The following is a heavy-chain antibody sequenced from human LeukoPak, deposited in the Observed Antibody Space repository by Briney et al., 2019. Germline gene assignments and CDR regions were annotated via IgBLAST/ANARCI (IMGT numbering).Heavy chain of an antibody. Sequence: GGSLRLSCAASGFTFSSYSMNWVRQAPGKGLEWVSSISSSSSYIYYADSVRGRFTISRDNAKNSLYLQMNSLRAEDTAVYYCARLIVVEGDDYWGQGTLVTVSS. CDR2: ISSSSSYI. J-gene: IGHJ4*02. CDR3: ARLIVVEGDDY. V-gene: IGHV3-21*01. D-gene: IGHD3-22*01. CDR1: GFTFSSYS.